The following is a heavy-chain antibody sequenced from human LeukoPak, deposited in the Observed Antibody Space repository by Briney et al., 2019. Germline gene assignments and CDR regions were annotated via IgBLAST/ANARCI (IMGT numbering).Heavy chain of an antibody. CDR2: IIPIFGTA. V-gene: IGHV1-69*05. D-gene: IGHD3-3*01. J-gene: IGHJ4*02. Sequence: SVKVSCKASGGTFSSYAISWVRQAPGQGLEWMGGIIPIFGTANYAQKFQGRVTITTDESTSTAYMELSSLRSEDTAVYYCARDRFHSYDFWSGYPFFDYWGQGTLVTVSS. CDR1: GGTFSSYA. CDR3: ARDRFHSYDFWSGYPFFDY.